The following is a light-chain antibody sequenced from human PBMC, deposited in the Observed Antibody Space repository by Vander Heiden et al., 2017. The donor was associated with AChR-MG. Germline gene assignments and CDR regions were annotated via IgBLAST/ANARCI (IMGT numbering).Light chain of an antibody. CDR3: MQTLQAPLT. CDR1: QSLLYSNGDNY. V-gene: IGKV2-28*01. J-gene: IGKJ2*01. CDR2: WGS. Sequence: DFVMTHSPLSLPGTAGEPATISCRCSQSLLYSNGDNYLDWYLQTPGQSPQILIYWGSNRAPGVPDRFSGSGSGKDFTLKISRVEAEDVGVYYCMQTLQAPLTFGQGTKLEI.